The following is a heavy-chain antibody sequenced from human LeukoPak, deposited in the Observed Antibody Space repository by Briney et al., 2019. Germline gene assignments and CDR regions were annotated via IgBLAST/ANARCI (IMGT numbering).Heavy chain of an antibody. Sequence: PGGSLRLSCAASGFTFSSYSMNWVRQAPGQGLEWFSSISSSSSYIDYADSVKGRFTISRDNAKNSLYLQMNSLRAEDTAVYYCAREGANYYDSSGYPVDIWGQGTMVTVSS. CDR1: GFTFSSYS. CDR2: ISSSSSYI. J-gene: IGHJ3*02. D-gene: IGHD3-22*01. CDR3: AREGANYYDSSGYPVDI. V-gene: IGHV3-21*01.